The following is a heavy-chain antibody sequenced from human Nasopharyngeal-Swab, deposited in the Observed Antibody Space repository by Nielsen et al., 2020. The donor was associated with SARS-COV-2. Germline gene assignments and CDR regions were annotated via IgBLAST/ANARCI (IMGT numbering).Heavy chain of an antibody. J-gene: IGHJ6*02. CDR3: ARGKSYDFWSGYYDDYYGMDV. D-gene: IGHD3-3*01. CDR2: INPSGGST. CDR1: GYTFTSYY. Sequence: ASVKVSCKASGYTFTSYYMYWVRQAPGQGLEWMGIINPSGGSTSYAQKFQGRVTMTRDTSTSTVYMELSSLRSEDTAVYYCARGKSYDFWSGYYDDYYGMDVWGQGTTVTVSS. V-gene: IGHV1-46*01.